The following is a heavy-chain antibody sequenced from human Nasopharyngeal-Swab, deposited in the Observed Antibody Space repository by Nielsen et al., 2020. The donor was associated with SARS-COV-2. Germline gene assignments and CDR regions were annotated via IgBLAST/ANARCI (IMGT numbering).Heavy chain of an antibody. CDR2: IRSKAYGGTT. Sequence: GESLKISCTASGFTFGDYAMSWVRQAPGKGLEWVGFIRSKAYGGTTEYAASVKGRFTISRDDSKSIAYLQMNSLKTEDTAVYYCTRSLGIAAAGTLLYYYYYYMDVWGKGTTVTVSS. CDR1: GFTFGDYA. V-gene: IGHV3-49*04. J-gene: IGHJ6*03. D-gene: IGHD6-13*01. CDR3: TRSLGIAAAGTLLYYYYYYMDV.